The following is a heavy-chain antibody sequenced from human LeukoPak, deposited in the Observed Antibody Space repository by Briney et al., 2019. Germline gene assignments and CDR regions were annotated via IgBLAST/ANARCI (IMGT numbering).Heavy chain of an antibody. Sequence: SETLSLTCTVSGGPISSYYWSWIRRPAGKGLEWIGRIYTSGSTNYNPSLKSRVTMSVDTTKNQFSLKLSSVTAADTAVYYCARAKCSSTSCYKFDPWGQGTLVTVSS. CDR1: GGPISSYY. CDR3: ARAKCSSTSCYKFDP. D-gene: IGHD2-2*02. CDR2: IYTSGST. V-gene: IGHV4-4*07. J-gene: IGHJ5*02.